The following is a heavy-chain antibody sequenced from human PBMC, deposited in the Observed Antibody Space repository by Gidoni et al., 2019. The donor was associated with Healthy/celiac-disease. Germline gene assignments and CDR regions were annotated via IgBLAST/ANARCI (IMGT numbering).Heavy chain of an antibody. Sequence: EVQLVESGGCLVKPGGSLRLSCAASGFTFSSYSMNWVRQAPGKGLEWVSSISSSSSYIYYADSVKGRFTISRDNAKNSLYLQMNSLRAEDTAVYYCARGPSGHKIVGAVDYWGQGTLVTVSS. CDR2: ISSSSSYI. V-gene: IGHV3-21*01. CDR1: GFTFSSYS. J-gene: IGHJ4*02. D-gene: IGHD1-26*01. CDR3: ARGPSGHKIVGAVDY.